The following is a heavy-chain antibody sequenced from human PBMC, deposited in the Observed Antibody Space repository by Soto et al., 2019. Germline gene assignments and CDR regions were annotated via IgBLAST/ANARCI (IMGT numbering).Heavy chain of an antibody. V-gene: IGHV3-23*01. J-gene: IGHJ2*01. CDR3: AKEPVGPDWYFDL. CDR1: GFTFRSYA. Sequence: DVQLLVSGGGLVQPGGSLRLSCAASGFTFRSYAMSWVRQAPGKGLEWVSGISGSGISTHYADSAKGRFTVSRDNSKNTLYLQMNSLRAEDTAVYNCAKEPVGPDWYFDLWGRGTLVTVSS. CDR2: ISGSGIST.